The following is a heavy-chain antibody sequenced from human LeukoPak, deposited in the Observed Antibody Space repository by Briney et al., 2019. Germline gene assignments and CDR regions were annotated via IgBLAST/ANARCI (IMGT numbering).Heavy chain of an antibody. J-gene: IGHJ4*02. CDR2: ISSSSSYT. V-gene: IGHV3-11*06. D-gene: IGHD5-18*01. Sequence: GGSLRLSCAASGFTFSDYYMSWIRLAPGKGLEWVSYISSSSSYTNYADSVKGRFTISRDNAKNSLYLQMNSLRAEDTAVCYCARLRIQLWYNDYWGQGTLVTVSS. CDR1: GFTFSDYY. CDR3: ARLRIQLWYNDY.